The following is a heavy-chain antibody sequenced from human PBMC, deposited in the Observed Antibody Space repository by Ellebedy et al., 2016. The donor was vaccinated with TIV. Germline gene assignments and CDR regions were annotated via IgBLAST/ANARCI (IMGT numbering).Heavy chain of an antibody. J-gene: IGHJ4*02. D-gene: IGHD3-10*01. CDR1: GFTFSNYW. Sequence: GESLKISCAASGFTFSNYWMHWVRQAPGRGLEWVANIKQDESEKYYVDSVKGRFTISRDNAKNSLFLQMNSLRADDTAVYFCARDKGAMSTTLGSRFDYWGQGNLVSVSS. CDR3: ARDKGAMSTTLGSRFDY. V-gene: IGHV3-7*01. CDR2: IKQDESEK.